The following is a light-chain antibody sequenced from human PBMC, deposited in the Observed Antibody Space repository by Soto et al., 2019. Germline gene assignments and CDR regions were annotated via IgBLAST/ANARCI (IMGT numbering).Light chain of an antibody. CDR2: DVS. Sequence: LTPSEGTLSLSPGDRATLSCRASQTLRSGYLAWYQHKPGQPPRLLIYDVSSRTPGTPDRFSGSGSGTDFALTITSLQPEDFAAYSCQQNGSSPRAFGQGTKVDIK. CDR1: QTLRSGY. J-gene: IGKJ1*01. V-gene: IGKV3-20*01. CDR3: QQNGSSPRA.